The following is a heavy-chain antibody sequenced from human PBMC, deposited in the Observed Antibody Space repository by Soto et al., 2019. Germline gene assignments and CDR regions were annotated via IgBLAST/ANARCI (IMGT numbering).Heavy chain of an antibody. J-gene: IGHJ4*02. Sequence: GGSLRLSCEASGFTFTTYSMPWLRQVPGKGPEYVSSISNNGGSTYYVDSVKGRFTISRDNSKNTLYLQMGSLTAEDMAVYYCARSRRAAFDYWGQGTPVTVSS. CDR1: GFTFTTYS. D-gene: IGHD2-15*01. CDR3: ARSRRAAFDY. CDR2: ISNNGGST. V-gene: IGHV3-64*02.